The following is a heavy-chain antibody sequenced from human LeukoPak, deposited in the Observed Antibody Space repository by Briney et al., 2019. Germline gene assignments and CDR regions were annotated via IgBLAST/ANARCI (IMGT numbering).Heavy chain of an antibody. CDR2: ISAYNGNT. J-gene: IGHJ6*02. V-gene: IGHV1-18*01. D-gene: IGHD6-19*01. CDR3: ARVSEYSSGWYFTYYYYGMDV. CDR1: GYTFTSYG. Sequence: ASVKVSCKASGYTFTSYGISWVRQAPGQGLEWMGWISAYNGNTNYAQKLQGRVTMTTDTSTSTAYMELRSLRSDDTAVYYCARVSEYSSGWYFTYYYYGMDVWGQGTTVTVSS.